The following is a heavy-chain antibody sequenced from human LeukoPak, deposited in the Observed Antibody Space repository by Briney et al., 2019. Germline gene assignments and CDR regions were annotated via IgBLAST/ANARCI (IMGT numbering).Heavy chain of an antibody. V-gene: IGHV3-74*01. Sequence: GGSLRLSCAASGFTFNSYWMRCVRQPPGKGLLWVSRSNTEGGSTSYADSVEGRFTITRDNAQNMVYLQMNSLRGEDTAVYDCARENFDPWGQGTQVTVSS. J-gene: IGHJ5*02. CDR3: ARENFDP. CDR1: GFTFNSYW. CDR2: SNTEGGST.